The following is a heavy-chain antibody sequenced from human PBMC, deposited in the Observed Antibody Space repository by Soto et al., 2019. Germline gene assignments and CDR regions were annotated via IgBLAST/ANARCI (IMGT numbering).Heavy chain of an antibody. V-gene: IGHV3-21*01. CDR2: ICFSSSYI. CDR1: GFTFDRYS. D-gene: IGHD3-3*01. Sequence: EVQLVESGGGLVKPGGSLRLSCVASGFTFDRYSMNWVRQAPGKGLEWLSFICFSSSYIFDADSVKGRFTISRDNAKNTLYLQMNNLSAEDTAVYYCARTVYYDFWSGYGMDVWGQGTTVTVSS. J-gene: IGHJ6*02. CDR3: ARTVYYDFWSGYGMDV.